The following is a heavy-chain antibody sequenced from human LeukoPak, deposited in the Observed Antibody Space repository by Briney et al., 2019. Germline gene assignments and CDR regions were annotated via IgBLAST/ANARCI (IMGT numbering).Heavy chain of an antibody. D-gene: IGHD5-24*01. J-gene: IGHJ5*02. V-gene: IGHV1-18*01. CDR3: ARDNSVRDEAWWFNP. CDR2: ISAYNGNT. Sequence: ASVKVSCKASGYTFKSYGISWVRQAPGQGLEWMGWISAYNGNTNYAQKFQGRVTLTRDMSTSTDYLELSSLRSEDTAVYYCARDNSVRDEAWWFNPWGQGTLVTVSS. CDR1: GYTFKSYG.